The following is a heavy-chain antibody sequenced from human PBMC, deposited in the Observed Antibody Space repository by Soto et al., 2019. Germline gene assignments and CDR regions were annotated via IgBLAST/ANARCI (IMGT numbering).Heavy chain of an antibody. J-gene: IGHJ4*02. CDR2: INTDGSVA. CDR1: GLTFRSYW. CDR3: VRDMQLWRLGS. Sequence: EVQLVESGGGLVQPGESLRLSCAASGLTFRSYWMHWVRQAPGKWLVWVSRINTDGSVAMYVDSVKGRFTISRDNAKNTQYLPMNSLRDEDTAVYYCVRDMQLWRLGSWGQGTLVSVSS. V-gene: IGHV3-74*03. D-gene: IGHD2-21*01.